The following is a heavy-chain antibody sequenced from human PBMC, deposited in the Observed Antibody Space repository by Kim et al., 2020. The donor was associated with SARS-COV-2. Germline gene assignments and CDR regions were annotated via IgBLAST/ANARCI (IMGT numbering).Heavy chain of an antibody. D-gene: IGHD3-16*01. CDR2: INHSGSS. V-gene: IGHV4-34*01. CDR1: GGSFSGYY. CDR3: ARGIRGTKYYYYYYGMDV. J-gene: IGHJ6*01. Sequence: SETLSLTCAVYGGSFSGYYWSWIRQPPGKGLEWIGEINHSGSSNYNPSLKSRVTISVDTSKNQFSLKLSSVTAADTAVYYCARGIRGTKYYYYYYGMDV.